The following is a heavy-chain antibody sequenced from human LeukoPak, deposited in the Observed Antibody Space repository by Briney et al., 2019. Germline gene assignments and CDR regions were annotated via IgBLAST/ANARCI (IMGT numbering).Heavy chain of an antibody. CDR1: GFTFSTFW. J-gene: IGHJ4*02. CDR3: ARDGPRSGESSYDY. V-gene: IGHV3-7*05. CDR2: IKEDGSET. Sequence: GGSLRLSCAASGFTFSTFWMTWVRQAPGKGLEWLANIKEDGSETYYVDSVKGRFTISRDNAKSSLYLQMNTLRFEDTAVYYCARDGPRSGESSYDYWGQGTLVTDSS. D-gene: IGHD2-15*01.